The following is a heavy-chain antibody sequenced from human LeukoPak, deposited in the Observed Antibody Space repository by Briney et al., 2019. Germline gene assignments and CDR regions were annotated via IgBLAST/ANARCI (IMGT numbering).Heavy chain of an antibody. D-gene: IGHD2-2*01. V-gene: IGHV4-59*01. CDR1: GGSISSYY. J-gene: IGHJ4*02. CDR3: ARGKEGGSTSLDY. Sequence: SETLSLTCTVSGGSISSYYWSWLRQPPGKGLEWIGYIYYSGSTNYNPSLKSRVTISVDTSKNQFSLKLSSVTAADTAVYYCARGKEGGSTSLDYWGQGTLVTVSS. CDR2: IYYSGST.